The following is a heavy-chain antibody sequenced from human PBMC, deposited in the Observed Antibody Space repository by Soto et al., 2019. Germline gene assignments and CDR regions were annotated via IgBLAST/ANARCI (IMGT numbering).Heavy chain of an antibody. J-gene: IGHJ4*02. CDR2: IDNSGST. Sequence: SENLSLTCTVSGASVSTGVYYWTWIRQHPGKGLEWIGYIDNSGSTYYNPSLTGRVDISVDTSKNQFSLNLQSVTAADTAFYYCAGAVSDFDVRRYRTSYFDQWGQGILVTVSS. D-gene: IGHD3-10*02. CDR3: AGAVSDFDVRRYRTSYFDQ. V-gene: IGHV4-31*03. CDR1: GASVSTGVYY.